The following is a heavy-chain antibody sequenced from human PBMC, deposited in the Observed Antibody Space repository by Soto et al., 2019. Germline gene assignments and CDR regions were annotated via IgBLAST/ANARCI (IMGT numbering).Heavy chain of an antibody. CDR1: GGTFSSYT. J-gene: IGHJ5*02. Sequence: ASVKVSCKASGGTFSSYTISWVRQAPGQGPEWMGRIIPILGIANYAQKFQGRVTITADKSTSTAYMELSSLRSEDTAVYYCARKSKMTTVTEDWFDPWGQGTLVTVSS. CDR2: IIPILGIA. V-gene: IGHV1-69*02. D-gene: IGHD4-17*01. CDR3: ARKSKMTTVTEDWFDP.